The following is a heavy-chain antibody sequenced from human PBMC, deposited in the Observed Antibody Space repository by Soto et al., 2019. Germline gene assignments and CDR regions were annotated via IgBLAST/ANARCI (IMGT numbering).Heavy chain of an antibody. CDR1: GFTFSSYA. Sequence: PGGSLRLSCAASGFTFSSYAMSWVRQAPGKGLEWVSAISGSGGSTYYADSVKGRFTISRDNSKNTLYLQMNSLRAEDTAVYYCTTGPPTVNTIDYSYYYMDVWGQGTTVTVSS. J-gene: IGHJ6*03. CDR3: TTGPPTVNTIDYSYYYMDV. V-gene: IGHV3-23*01. CDR2: ISGSGGST. D-gene: IGHD4-17*01.